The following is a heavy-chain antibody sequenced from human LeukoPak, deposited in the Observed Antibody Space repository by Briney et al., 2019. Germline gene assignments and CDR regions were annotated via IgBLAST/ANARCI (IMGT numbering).Heavy chain of an antibody. CDR1: GFTFSSYA. Sequence: GGSLRLSCAASGFTFSSYAMSWVRQAPGKGLEWVSGVSGSGGSTVYTDSVKGRFTISRDNSKSTLSLQMNSLRAEDTAIYYCATYRQVLLPFESWGQGTLVTVSS. CDR2: VSGSGGST. CDR3: ATYRQVLLPFES. V-gene: IGHV3-23*01. J-gene: IGHJ4*02. D-gene: IGHD2-8*02.